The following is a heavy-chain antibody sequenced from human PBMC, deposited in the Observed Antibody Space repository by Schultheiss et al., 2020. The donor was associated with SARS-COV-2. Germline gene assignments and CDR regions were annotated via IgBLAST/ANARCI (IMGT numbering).Heavy chain of an antibody. CDR3: ARLPYWGEGAEAFDI. CDR1: GGSFSGYY. CDR2: INHSGST. Sequence: SETLSLTCAVYGGSFSGYYWSWIRQPPGKGLEWIGEINHSGSTNYNPSLKSRVTISVDTSKNQFSLQLNSVTPEDTAVYYCARLPYWGEGAEAFDIWGQGTMVTVSS. J-gene: IGHJ3*02. D-gene: IGHD7-27*01. V-gene: IGHV4-34*01.